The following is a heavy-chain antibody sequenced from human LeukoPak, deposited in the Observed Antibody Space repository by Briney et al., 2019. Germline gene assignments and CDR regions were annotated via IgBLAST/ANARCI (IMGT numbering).Heavy chain of an antibody. Sequence: GGSLRLSCAASGFSLSTYWMSWVRQAPGKGLEWVANIKQDGSEKHYVDSVRGRFTISRDNAKNTLFLLMNGLRGEDTAVYFCLRGAYGPDYWGRGTLVTVSS. J-gene: IGHJ4*02. CDR3: LRGAYGPDY. D-gene: IGHD4-17*01. V-gene: IGHV3-7*04. CDR2: IKQDGSEK. CDR1: GFSLSTYW.